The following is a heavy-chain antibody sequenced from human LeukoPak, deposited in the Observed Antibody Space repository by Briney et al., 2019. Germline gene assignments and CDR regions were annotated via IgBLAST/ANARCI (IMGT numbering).Heavy chain of an antibody. D-gene: IGHD4-17*01. CDR2: IRSDGSTR. CDR1: GFTFSNYV. Sequence: GGSLRLSCAASGFTFSNYVMRWVRQDPGKRLGWVAFIRSDGSTRYYADSVKGRFTISRDNSKNTLYLQMNSLRAEDTAVYYCANLNDYGDSNDAFDIWGQGTMVTVSS. V-gene: IGHV3-30*02. J-gene: IGHJ3*02. CDR3: ANLNDYGDSNDAFDI.